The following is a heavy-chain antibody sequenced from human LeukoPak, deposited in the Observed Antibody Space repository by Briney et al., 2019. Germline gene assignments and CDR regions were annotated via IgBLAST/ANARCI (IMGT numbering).Heavy chain of an antibody. CDR1: GFTLSNYW. CDR3: AIWGADQNY. CDR2: INPDGGEE. Sequence: GGSLRLSCAVSGFTLSNYWMNWVRQAPGKGLEWVADINPDGGEEHYVDSVKGRFVISRDHAKNSLYLQMNSLRAEDTAVYYCAIWGADQNYWGQGTLVTVSS. D-gene: IGHD3-16*01. V-gene: IGHV3-7*02. J-gene: IGHJ4*02.